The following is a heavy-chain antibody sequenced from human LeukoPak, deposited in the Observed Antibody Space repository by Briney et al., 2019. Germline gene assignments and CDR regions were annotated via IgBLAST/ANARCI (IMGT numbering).Heavy chain of an antibody. V-gene: IGHV3-74*01. Sequence: GGSLRLSCAASGFTFSSHWMHWVRQTPGKGLVWVSRINTDESKINHADSVKGRFTISRDNAKNMLYLQMNSLRAEDTALYYCAPTPQGGYNPFDYWGQGTLVTVSS. D-gene: IGHD5-24*01. CDR1: GFTFSSHW. J-gene: IGHJ4*02. CDR2: INTDESKI. CDR3: APTPQGGYNPFDY.